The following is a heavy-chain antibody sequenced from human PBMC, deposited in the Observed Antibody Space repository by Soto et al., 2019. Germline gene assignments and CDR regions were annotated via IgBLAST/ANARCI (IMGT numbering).Heavy chain of an antibody. Sequence: SETLALTCTVSGGSISRSIYYGGWVRRPPGEGLEWIGSIYYSGSTYYNPSVKSRVTRSVDTSKNQFSLKLSSVTAADTAVYYCARAVYYYYDSSGYPNGGYYFDYWGQGTLVTVSS. D-gene: IGHD3-22*01. CDR2: IYYSGST. CDR1: GGSISRSIYY. V-gene: IGHV4-39*07. J-gene: IGHJ4*02. CDR3: ARAVYYYYDSSGYPNGGYYFDY.